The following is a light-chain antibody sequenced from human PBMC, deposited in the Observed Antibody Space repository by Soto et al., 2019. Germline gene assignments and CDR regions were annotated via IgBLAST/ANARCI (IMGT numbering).Light chain of an antibody. J-gene: IGLJ2*01. CDR2: DVS. CDR1: SDDIGANNY. CDR3: SSYTGSNTHVV. Sequence: QSALTQPASVSGSPGQSITISCTGTSDDIGANNYVSWYQQHPDKAPKLIIYDVSNRPWGVSHRFSGSKSGNTASLTIAGLQAEDEADYHCSSYTGSNTHVVFGGGTKLTVL. V-gene: IGLV2-14*01.